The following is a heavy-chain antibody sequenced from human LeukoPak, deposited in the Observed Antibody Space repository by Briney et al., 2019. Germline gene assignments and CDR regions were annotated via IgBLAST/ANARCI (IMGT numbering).Heavy chain of an antibody. CDR1: RYSFTGYY. Sequence: ASVKVSCKASRYSFTGYYMHWVRQAPGQGLEWVGWISAYNGNTNYAQKLQGRVTMTTDTSTSTAYMELRSLRSDDTAVYYCARGLAARDAFDIWGQGTMVTVSS. CDR3: ARGLAARDAFDI. J-gene: IGHJ3*02. D-gene: IGHD2-15*01. V-gene: IGHV1-18*04. CDR2: ISAYNGNT.